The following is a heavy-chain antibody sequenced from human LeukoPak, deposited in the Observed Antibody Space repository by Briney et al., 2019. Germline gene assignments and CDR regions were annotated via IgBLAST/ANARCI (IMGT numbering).Heavy chain of an antibody. CDR3: AKDFGSGSYDYYYMDV. Sequence: GGSLRLSCAASGFTVSSNYMSWVRQAPGKGLEWVSVIYSDGSTYYADSVKGRVTISIDKSKNTLYLQMNSLRAEDTVVYYCAKDFGSGSYDYYYMDVSGKGTTVTVSS. D-gene: IGHD3-10*01. CDR1: GFTVSSNY. V-gene: IGHV3-53*01. J-gene: IGHJ6*03. CDR2: IYSDGST.